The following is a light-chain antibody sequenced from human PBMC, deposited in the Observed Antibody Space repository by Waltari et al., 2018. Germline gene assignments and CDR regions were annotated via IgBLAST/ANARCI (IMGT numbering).Light chain of an antibody. Sequence: QSALTQPASLSGSPGQSITISCTGTSNDVGGYNYLSWYQQPPGQAPRLLIYDFSNRPSGVSIRFSGSKAANTASLTISGLQAEDEADYFCNSYTNRNTVVFGGGTKLTVL. CDR3: NSYTNRNTVV. CDR2: DFS. J-gene: IGLJ2*01. V-gene: IGLV2-14*01. CDR1: SNDVGGYNY.